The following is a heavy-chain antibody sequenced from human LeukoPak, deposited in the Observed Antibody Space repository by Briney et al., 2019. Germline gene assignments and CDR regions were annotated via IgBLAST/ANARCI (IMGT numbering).Heavy chain of an antibody. V-gene: IGHV3-11*04. CDR2: ISSSGSTI. J-gene: IGHJ4*02. CDR3: ASSSSPSAVAAPSFDY. Sequence: GGSLRLSCAASGFTFSDYYMSWIRQAPGKGLEWVSYISSSGSTIYYADSVKGRFTISRDNAKNSLYLQMNSLRAEDTAVYYCASSSSPSAVAAPSFDYWGQGTLVTVSS. CDR1: GFTFSDYY. D-gene: IGHD6-19*01.